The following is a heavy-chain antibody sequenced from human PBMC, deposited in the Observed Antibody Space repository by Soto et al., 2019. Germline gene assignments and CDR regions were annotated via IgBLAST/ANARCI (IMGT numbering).Heavy chain of an antibody. V-gene: IGHV3-48*03. CDR1: GFTFSSYQ. CDR3: ARVFFGFGGNAVGLFDY. J-gene: IGHJ4*02. CDR2: ISRIGRTI. D-gene: IGHD2-15*01. Sequence: PGGSLRLSCAASGFTFSSYQMNWVRQAPGKGLEGVSYISRIGRTIYYADSVKGRFTISRDNANHSLYLQMNSLRAEDPAVYDCARVFFGFGGNAVGLFDYWGQGSLVTVSS.